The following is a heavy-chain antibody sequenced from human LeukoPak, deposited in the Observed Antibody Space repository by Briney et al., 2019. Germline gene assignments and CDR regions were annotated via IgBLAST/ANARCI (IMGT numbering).Heavy chain of an antibody. V-gene: IGHV3-9*01. D-gene: IGHD6-19*01. CDR3: AKLGTVAGTSPKFVQFDY. CDR2: ISWNSGSI. Sequence: GGSLRLSCVASGFTFDDYAMHWVRQAPGKGLEWVSGISWNSGSIGYADSVKGRFTISRDNAKNSLYLQMNSLRAEDTALYYCAKLGTVAGTSPKFVQFDYWGQGTLVTVSS. CDR1: GFTFDDYA. J-gene: IGHJ4*02.